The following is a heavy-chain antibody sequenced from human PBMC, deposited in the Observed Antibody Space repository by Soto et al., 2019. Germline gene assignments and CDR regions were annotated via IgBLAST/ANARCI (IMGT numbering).Heavy chain of an antibody. V-gene: IGHV3-48*01. D-gene: IGHD2-15*01. Sequence: EVQLVESGGDLVQPGGSLRLSCAASGFTFSNYNMNWVRQAPGKGLEWISYITYSSSTINYVDSVRGRFTTSRENAENALFPQMNNLSGEATAVYYCARDVGSSSGHSFDLWGQGTLVTVSS. CDR1: GFTFSNYN. CDR2: ITYSSSTI. J-gene: IGHJ4*02. CDR3: ARDVGSSSGHSFDL.